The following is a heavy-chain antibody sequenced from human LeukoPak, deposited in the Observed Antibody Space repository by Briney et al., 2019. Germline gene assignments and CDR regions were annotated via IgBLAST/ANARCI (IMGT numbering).Heavy chain of an antibody. Sequence: GGSLRLSYAASGFTFSSYWMSWVRQAPGKGLEWVANIKQDGSEKYYVDSVKGRFTISRDNAKNSLYLQMNSLRAEDTAVYYCARSWIQLWLRVFYFDYWGQGTLVTVSS. D-gene: IGHD5-18*01. CDR3: ARSWIQLWLRVFYFDY. CDR1: GFTFSSYW. J-gene: IGHJ4*02. V-gene: IGHV3-7*01. CDR2: IKQDGSEK.